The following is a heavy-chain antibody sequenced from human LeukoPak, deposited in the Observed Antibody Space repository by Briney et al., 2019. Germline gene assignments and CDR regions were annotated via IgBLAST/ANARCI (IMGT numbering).Heavy chain of an antibody. CDR3: ARDQVGFDY. V-gene: IGHV3-7*01. D-gene: IGHD1-26*01. CDR1: GFTFSSYS. Sequence: GGSLRLSCAASGFTFSSYSMNWVRQAPGKGLEWVANIKQDGSEKYYVDSVKGRFTISRDNAKNSLYLQMNSLRAEDTAVYYCARDQVGFDYWGQGTLVTVSS. CDR2: IKQDGSEK. J-gene: IGHJ4*02.